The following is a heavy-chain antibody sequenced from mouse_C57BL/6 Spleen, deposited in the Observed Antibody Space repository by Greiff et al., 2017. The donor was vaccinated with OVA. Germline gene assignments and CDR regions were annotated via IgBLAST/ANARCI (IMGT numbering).Heavy chain of an antibody. CDR3: TTWRPQGGFDY. CDR1: GFNIKDDY. Sequence: EVMLVESGAELVRPGASVKLSCTASGFNIKDDYMHWVKQRPEQGLEWIGWIDPENGDTEYAPKFQGKATITADTSSNTAYLQLSSLTSEDTAVYYCTTWRPQGGFDYWGQGTPLTVSS. J-gene: IGHJ2*01. V-gene: IGHV14-4*01. CDR2: IDPENGDT. D-gene: IGHD3-1*01.